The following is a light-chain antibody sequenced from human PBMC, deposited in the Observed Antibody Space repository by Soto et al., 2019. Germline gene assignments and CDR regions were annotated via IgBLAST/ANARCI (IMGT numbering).Light chain of an antibody. V-gene: IGKV1-9*01. CDR1: QDIRSY. J-gene: IGKJ5*01. Sequence: DIQLTQSPSFLSASVGDRVTITCRASQDIRSYLAWYQQKPGKAPQLLISTASTLQSGVPSRFSGSGSGTEFILTISSLQPEDFTTYYCQHRHSYPVTFGQGTRLEI. CDR2: TAS. CDR3: QHRHSYPVT.